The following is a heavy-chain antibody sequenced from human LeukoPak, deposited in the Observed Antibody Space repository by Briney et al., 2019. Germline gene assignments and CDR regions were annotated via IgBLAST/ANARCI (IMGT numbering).Heavy chain of an antibody. CDR3: AKDLTNDYGDP. D-gene: IGHD3-16*01. Sequence: GGSLRLSCAASGFTFSNYDMHWVRQAPGKGLEWVAVISYDGSYKYYADSMKGRSTISRDNSKNTLYLQMNSLRAEDTAVYYCAKDLTNDYGDPWGQGTLVTVSS. CDR1: GFTFSNYD. V-gene: IGHV3-30*18. J-gene: IGHJ5*02. CDR2: ISYDGSYK.